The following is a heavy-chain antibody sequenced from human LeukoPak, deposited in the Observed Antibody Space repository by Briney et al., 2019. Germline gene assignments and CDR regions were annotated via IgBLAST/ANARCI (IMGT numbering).Heavy chain of an antibody. J-gene: IGHJ4*02. CDR1: GYTFTSYA. D-gene: IGHD2-15*01. V-gene: IGHV1-3*01. CDR2: INAGNGST. CDR3: ARGGYCSGGSCYQFLTNY. Sequence: ASVKVSCTASGYTFTSYAMHWVRQAPGQRLEWMGWINAGNGSTKYSQKFQGRVTITRDTSASTAYMELSSLRSEDTAVYYCARGGYCSGGSCYQFLTNYWGQGTLVTVSS.